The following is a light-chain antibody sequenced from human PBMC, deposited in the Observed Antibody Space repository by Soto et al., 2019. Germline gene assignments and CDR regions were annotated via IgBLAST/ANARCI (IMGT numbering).Light chain of an antibody. CDR3: QQYNTYPYA. V-gene: IGKV1-5*03. J-gene: IGKJ2*01. Sequence: DVQMTQSPSTLSASVGDRVTITCRASQSVNMWLAWYQQKPGKAPNLLFHKASTLISGVPARFSGSGSGTEFTLTISSLQPDDFAIYYCQQYNTYPYAFGQGTKLEIK. CDR1: QSVNMW. CDR2: KAS.